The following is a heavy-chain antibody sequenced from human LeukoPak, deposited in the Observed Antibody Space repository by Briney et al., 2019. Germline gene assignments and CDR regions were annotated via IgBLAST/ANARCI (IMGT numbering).Heavy chain of an antibody. Sequence: GGSLRLSCAASGFTFSSYWMSWVRQAPGKGLEWVANIKQDGSEKYYVDSVKGRFTISRDNAKNSLYLQTNSLRAEDTAVYYCARAGRSYYGSGSYYNHWGQGTLVTVSS. CDR2: IKQDGSEK. CDR3: ARAGRSYYGSGSYYNH. CDR1: GFTFSSYW. J-gene: IGHJ5*02. V-gene: IGHV3-7*01. D-gene: IGHD3-10*01.